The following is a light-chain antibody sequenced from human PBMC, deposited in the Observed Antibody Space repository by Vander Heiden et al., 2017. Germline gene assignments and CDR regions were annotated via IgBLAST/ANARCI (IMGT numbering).Light chain of an antibody. CDR2: AAS. Sequence: DIQMTQSPSSQSASVGDRVTITCRASQSISSYLNWYQQKPGKAPKLLIYAASSLQSGVPSRFSGSGSGTDFTLTISSLQPEDFATYYWQQSYSTRWTFGQGTKVEIK. CDR3: QQSYSTRWT. CDR1: QSISSY. J-gene: IGKJ1*01. V-gene: IGKV1-39*01.